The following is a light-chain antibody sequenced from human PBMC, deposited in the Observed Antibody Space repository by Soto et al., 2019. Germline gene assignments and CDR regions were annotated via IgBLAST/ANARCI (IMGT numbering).Light chain of an antibody. CDR2: DAS. V-gene: IGKV3D-11*02. CDR3: THSPSRQVP. J-gene: IGKJ5*01. CDR1: QSINTY. Sequence: TQSPATLSLSPGERATLSCRASQSINTYLAWYQQKPGQAPRLLIYDASKMATGIPARFSGSGSGTNFTLTIRSLEPEDFAVYYCTHSPSRQVPSGQRTRLAI.